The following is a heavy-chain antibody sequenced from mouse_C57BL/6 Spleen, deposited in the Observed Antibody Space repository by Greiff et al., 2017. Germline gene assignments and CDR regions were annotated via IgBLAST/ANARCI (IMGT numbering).Heavy chain of an antibody. CDR1: GYTFTSYW. CDR2: INPNNGGT. Sequence: VQLQQSGTELVKPGASVKLSCKASGYTFTSYWMHWVKQRPGHGLEWIGNINPNNGGTTYNEKFKSKATLTVDKSSSTAYMQLSSLTSEDSAVYYCARSDYDYAYAMDYWGQGTSVTVSS. D-gene: IGHD2-4*01. J-gene: IGHJ4*01. V-gene: IGHV1-53*01. CDR3: ARSDYDYAYAMDY.